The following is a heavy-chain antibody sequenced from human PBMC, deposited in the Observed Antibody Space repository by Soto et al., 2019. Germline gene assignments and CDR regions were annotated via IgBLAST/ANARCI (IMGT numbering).Heavy chain of an antibody. CDR2: INPSGGST. Sequence: ASVKVSCKASGYTFTSYYMHWVRQAPGQGLEWMGIINPSGGSTSYAQKFQGRVTMTRDTSTSTVYMELSSLRSEDTAVYYCARERMVAGNYYYYGMDVWGQGTTVTVSS. V-gene: IGHV1-46*01. D-gene: IGHD6-19*01. CDR1: GYTFTSYY. J-gene: IGHJ6*02. CDR3: ARERMVAGNYYYYGMDV.